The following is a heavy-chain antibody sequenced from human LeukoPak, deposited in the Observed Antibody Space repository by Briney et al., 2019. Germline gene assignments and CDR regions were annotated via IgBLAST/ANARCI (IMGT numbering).Heavy chain of an antibody. J-gene: IGHJ3*02. D-gene: IGHD2-2*01. CDR2: ISGSGGST. Sequence: GGSLRVSCAASGFTFSSYAMGWVRQAPGKGLEWVSAISGSGGSTYYADSVKGRFTISRDNSKNTLYLQMNSLRAEDTAVYYCAKGAGLLGYCSSTSCLDAFDIWGQGTMVTVSS. CDR3: AKGAGLLGYCSSTSCLDAFDI. V-gene: IGHV3-23*01. CDR1: GFTFSSYA.